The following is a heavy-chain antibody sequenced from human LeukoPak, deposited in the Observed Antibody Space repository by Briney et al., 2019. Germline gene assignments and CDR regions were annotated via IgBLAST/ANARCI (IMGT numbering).Heavy chain of an antibody. CDR2: IKQDGSDK. CDR1: GFTFSSYG. Sequence: GGSLRLSCAASGFTFSSYGMSWVRQAPGKGLEWVANIKQDGSDKYYADSVKGRFTISRDNAKNTLYLQMNSLRAEDTAVYYCARAFPAGGWGNAFDIWGQGKMVTVSS. J-gene: IGHJ3*02. CDR3: ARAFPAGGWGNAFDI. V-gene: IGHV3-7*01. D-gene: IGHD6-13*01.